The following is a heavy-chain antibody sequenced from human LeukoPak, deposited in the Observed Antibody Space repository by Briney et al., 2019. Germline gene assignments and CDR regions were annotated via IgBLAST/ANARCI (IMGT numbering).Heavy chain of an antibody. J-gene: IGHJ4*02. CDR3: TTEGSSSRIFDY. Sequence: PGRSLRLSCAASGFTFSSYGMHWVRQAPGKGLEWVAVIWYDGSNKYYADSVKGRFTISRDNSKNTLCLQMNSLRAEDTAVYYCTTEGSSSRIFDYWGQGTLVTVSS. D-gene: IGHD6-6*01. CDR2: IWYDGSNK. V-gene: IGHV3-33*01. CDR1: GFTFSSYG.